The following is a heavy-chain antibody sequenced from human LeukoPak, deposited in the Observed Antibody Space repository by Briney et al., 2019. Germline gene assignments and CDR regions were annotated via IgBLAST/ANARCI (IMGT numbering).Heavy chain of an antibody. CDR2: INHSGST. J-gene: IGHJ4*02. Sequence: SETLSLTCAVYGGSFSGYYWSWIRQPPGKGLEWIGEINHSGSTNYNPSLKSRVTIPVDTSKNQFSLKLSSVTAADTAVYYCARDKRWLQSQFDYWGQGTLVTVSS. CDR3: ARDKRWLQSQFDY. V-gene: IGHV4-34*01. CDR1: GGSFSGYY. D-gene: IGHD5-24*01.